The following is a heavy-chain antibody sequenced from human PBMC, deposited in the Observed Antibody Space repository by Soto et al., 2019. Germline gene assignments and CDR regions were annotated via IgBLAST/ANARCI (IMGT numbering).Heavy chain of an antibody. D-gene: IGHD1-7*01. CDR3: ARANWNYVNWFDP. V-gene: IGHV1-2*02. J-gene: IGHJ5*02. CDR2: INPNSGGT. Sequence: ASVKVSCKASGYTFTGYYMHWVRQAPGQGLEWMGWINPNSGGTNYAQKFQGRVTMTRDTSISTAYMELSRLRSDDTAVYYCARANWNYVNWFDPWGQGTLVTVSS. CDR1: GYTFTGYY.